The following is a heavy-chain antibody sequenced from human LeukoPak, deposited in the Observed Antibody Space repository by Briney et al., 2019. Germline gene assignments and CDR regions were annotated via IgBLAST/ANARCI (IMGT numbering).Heavy chain of an antibody. Sequence: SETLSLTCTVSGGSISSSSYYWGWIRQPPGKGLEWIGSIYYSGSTYYNPSLKSRVTISVDTSKNQFSLKLSSVTAADTAIYYCLRDKAGSFYGSGGYHFNYNGMDVWGQGTAVTVSS. CDR3: LRDKAGSFYGSGGYHFNYNGMDV. CDR1: GGSISSSSYY. D-gene: IGHD3-10*01. J-gene: IGHJ6*02. V-gene: IGHV4-39*07. CDR2: IYYSGST.